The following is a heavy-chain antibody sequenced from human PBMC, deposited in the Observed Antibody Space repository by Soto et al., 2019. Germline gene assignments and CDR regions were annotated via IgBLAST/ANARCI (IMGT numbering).Heavy chain of an antibody. CDR1: GFTFSNYD. CDR3: ASWHEREHAYDV. Sequence: EVQLLESGGGLVQPGGSLRLSCAASGFTFSNYDMSWVRQAPEKGLEWVSAVSESGRSTYYADSVKGRFTISRDNSKTTVYLQMNGLRPDDTAVYYCASWHEREHAYDVWGQGTTVTVSS. V-gene: IGHV3-23*01. D-gene: IGHD1-1*01. CDR2: VSESGRST. J-gene: IGHJ3*01.